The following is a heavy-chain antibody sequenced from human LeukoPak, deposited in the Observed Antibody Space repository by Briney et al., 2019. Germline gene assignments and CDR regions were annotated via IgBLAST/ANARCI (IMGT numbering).Heavy chain of an antibody. CDR2: ISGSGGST. CDR1: GFTFSSYA. CDR3: AKALRYFDWLSSFDY. J-gene: IGHJ4*02. V-gene: IGHV3-23*01. D-gene: IGHD3-9*01. Sequence: PGGSLRLSCAAFGFTFSSYAMSWVRQAPGKGLEWVSAISGSGGSTYYADSVKGRFTISRDNSKNTLYLQMNSLRAEDAAVYYCAKALRYFDWLSSFDYWGQGTLVTVSS.